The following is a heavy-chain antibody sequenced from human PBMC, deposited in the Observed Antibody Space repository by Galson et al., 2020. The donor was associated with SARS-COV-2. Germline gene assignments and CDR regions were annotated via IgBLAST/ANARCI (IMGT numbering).Heavy chain of an antibody. D-gene: IGHD3-3*01. CDR3: AKDPQNYDCWSGFALDMDV. J-gene: IGHJ6*02. CDR1: GFTFSSYA. CDR2: ISGSGGST. V-gene: IGHV3-23*01. Sequence: GESLKISCAASGFTFSSYAMSWVRQAPGKGLEWVSAISGSGGSTYYADSVKGRFTISRDNSKNTLYLQMNSLRAEDTAVYYCAKDPQNYDCWSGFALDMDVWGQGTTVTVSS.